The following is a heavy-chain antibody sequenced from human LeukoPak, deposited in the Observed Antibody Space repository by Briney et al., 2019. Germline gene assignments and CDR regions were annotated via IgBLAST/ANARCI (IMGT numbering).Heavy chain of an antibody. D-gene: IGHD3-10*01. CDR3: ARDGSLIRVREVIIPGAFNI. V-gene: IGHV4-4*07. CDR2: IYTSGST. Sequence: SETLSLTCTVSGGSISSYYWSWIRQPAGKGLEWIGRIYTSGSTNYNPSLKSRVTMSVDTSKNQFSLKLSSVTAAAPAVYYCARDGSLIRVREVIIPGAFNIWAKGQWSPSLQ. CDR1: GGSISSYY. J-gene: IGHJ3*02.